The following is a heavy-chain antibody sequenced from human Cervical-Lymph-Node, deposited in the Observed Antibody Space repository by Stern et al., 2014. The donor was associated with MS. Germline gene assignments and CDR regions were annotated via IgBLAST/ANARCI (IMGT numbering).Heavy chain of an antibody. D-gene: IGHD6-6*01. CDR3: AKDTLGIAARQGEFDY. CDR2: ISLTSGSL. CDR1: GFSFDDYA. V-gene: IGHV3-9*01. J-gene: IGHJ4*02. Sequence: EVQLVESGGGLVQPGRSLRLSCAASGFSFDDYAMHWVRHAQGKGLARVSGISLTSGSLGHADSVQGRFTLSRDNAKNSLYLQMNSLRAEDTALYYCAKDTLGIAARQGEFDYWGQGTLVTVSS.